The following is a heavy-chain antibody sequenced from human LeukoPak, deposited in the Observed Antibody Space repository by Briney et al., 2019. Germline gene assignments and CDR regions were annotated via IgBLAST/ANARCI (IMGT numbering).Heavy chain of an antibody. V-gene: IGHV1-69*13. D-gene: IGHD3-22*01. Sequence: SVKVSCKASGYTFTSYAISWVRQAPGRGLEWMGGIIPIFGTANYAQKFQGRVTITADESTSTAYMELSSLRSEDTAVYYCARDTYYYDSDWYFDLWGRGTLVTVSS. CDR2: IIPIFGTA. CDR1: GYTFTSYA. J-gene: IGHJ2*01. CDR3: ARDTYYYDSDWYFDL.